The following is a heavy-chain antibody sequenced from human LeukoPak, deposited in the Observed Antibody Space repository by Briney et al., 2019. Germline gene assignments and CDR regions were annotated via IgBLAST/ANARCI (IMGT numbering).Heavy chain of an antibody. CDR1: GYTFTSYD. Sequence: ASVKVSCKASGYTFTSYDINWVRQATGQGLESMGWMNPNSGNTGYAQKFQGRVTMTRNTSISTAYMELSSLRSEDTAVYYCARGYDSSGYYFDYWGQGTLVTVSS. V-gene: IGHV1-8*01. J-gene: IGHJ4*02. D-gene: IGHD3-22*01. CDR3: ARGYDSSGYYFDY. CDR2: MNPNSGNT.